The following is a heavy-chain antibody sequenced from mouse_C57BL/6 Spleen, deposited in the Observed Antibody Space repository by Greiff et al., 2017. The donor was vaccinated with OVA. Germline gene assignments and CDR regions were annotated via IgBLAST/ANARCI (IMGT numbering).Heavy chain of an antibody. J-gene: IGHJ4*01. CDR3: ARSKYYGRAMDY. D-gene: IGHD1-1*01. Sequence: EVQLQQSGPELVKPGASVKISCKASGYTFTDYYMNWVKQSHGKSLEWIGDINPNNGGTSYNQKFKGKATLTVDKSSSTAYMELRSLTSEDSAVYYCARSKYYGRAMDYWGQGTSVTVSS. CDR1: GYTFTDYY. CDR2: INPNNGGT. V-gene: IGHV1-26*01.